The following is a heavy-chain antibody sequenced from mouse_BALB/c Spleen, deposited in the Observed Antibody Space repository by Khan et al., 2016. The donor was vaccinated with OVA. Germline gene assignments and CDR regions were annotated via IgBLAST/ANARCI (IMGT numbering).Heavy chain of an antibody. V-gene: IGHV1S136*01. CDR3: ARGNWQSYYFDY. J-gene: IGHJ2*01. Sequence: IQLVQSGPELVKPGASVKMSCKASGYIFPNYVLHWVKQKSGQGLEWIGNINPYNGGTKYNEKFKGKATLASDKSSITAYMELSSLTSEDSAVYYCARGNWQSYYFDYWGQGTTLTLSS. CDR2: INPYNGGT. D-gene: IGHD4-1*01. CDR1: GYIFPNYV.